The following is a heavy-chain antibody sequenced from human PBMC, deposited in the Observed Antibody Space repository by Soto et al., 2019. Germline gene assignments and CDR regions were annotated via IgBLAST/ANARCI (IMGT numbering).Heavy chain of an antibody. D-gene: IGHD6-19*01. V-gene: IGHV1-8*01. Sequence: QVQLVQSGAEVKKPGASVKVSCKASGYTFTSYDINWVRQATGQGLEWMGWMNPNSGNTGYAQKFQGRVTMTRNTSISTAYMELSRLRSEDTAVYYCASEPEQWLVTGGFDPWGQGTLVTVSS. CDR1: GYTFTSYD. CDR2: MNPNSGNT. CDR3: ASEPEQWLVTGGFDP. J-gene: IGHJ5*02.